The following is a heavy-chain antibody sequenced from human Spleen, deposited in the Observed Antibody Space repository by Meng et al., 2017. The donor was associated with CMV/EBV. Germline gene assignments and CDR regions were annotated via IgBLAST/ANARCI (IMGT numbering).Heavy chain of an antibody. CDR2: IYYSRST. Sequence: SGGSVSSGCYYWSWIRQPPGKGLEWIGYIYYSRSTNYDPSLKSRITISVDTSKNQFSLKLSSVTAADTAVYYCARVRYCSSTSCFDYWGQGTLVTVSS. D-gene: IGHD2-2*01. CDR1: GGSVSSGCYY. CDR3: ARVRYCSSTSCFDY. J-gene: IGHJ4*02. V-gene: IGHV4-61*01.